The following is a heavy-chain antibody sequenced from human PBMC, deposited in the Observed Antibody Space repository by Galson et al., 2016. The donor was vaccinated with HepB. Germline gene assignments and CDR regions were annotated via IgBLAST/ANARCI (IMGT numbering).Heavy chain of an antibody. J-gene: IGHJ5*02. D-gene: IGHD3-10*01. V-gene: IGHV4-59*08. CDR1: GGTVRSYY. CDR3: ARHGHGFRGNWFDP. CDR2: VYYSGST. Sequence: SETLSLTCTVSGGTVRSYYWNWIRQPPGKGLEWIGNVYYSGSTNYNVSLRSRVIISVATSNTEVSLRVTSVPAADSAVYYGARHGHGFRGNWFDPWGQGTLVTVSS.